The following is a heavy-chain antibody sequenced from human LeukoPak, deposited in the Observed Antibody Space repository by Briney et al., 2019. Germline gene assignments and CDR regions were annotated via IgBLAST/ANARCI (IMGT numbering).Heavy chain of an antibody. J-gene: IGHJ4*02. V-gene: IGHV1-8*03. D-gene: IGHD3-3*01. CDR1: GYTFINHD. Sequence: ASVNVSCKGYGYTFINHDIDWVRQAAGQGLEWMGWMNSNSGNTGYAQKFQGRVTFTRDTSISTAYMELYSLTSDDTAVYYCTKEGGLYDSGGYFDCWGQGTLVTVSS. CDR2: MNSNSGNT. CDR3: TKEGGLYDSGGYFDC.